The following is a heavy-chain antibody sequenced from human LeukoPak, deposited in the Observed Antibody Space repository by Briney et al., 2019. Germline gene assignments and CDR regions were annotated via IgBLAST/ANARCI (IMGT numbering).Heavy chain of an antibody. J-gene: IGHJ4*02. D-gene: IGHD4-23*01. CDR3: AGEPRGGNSHY. Sequence: ASVKVSCKASGGTFSSYAISWVRQAPGQGLEWMGGIIPIFGTANYAQKFQGRVTITADESTSTAYMELSSLRSEDTAVYYCAGEPRGGNSHYWGQGTLVTVSS. CDR1: GGTFSSYA. CDR2: IIPIFGTA. V-gene: IGHV1-69*13.